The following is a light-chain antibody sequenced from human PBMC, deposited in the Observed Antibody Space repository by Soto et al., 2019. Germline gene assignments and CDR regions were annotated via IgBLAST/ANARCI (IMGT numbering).Light chain of an antibody. J-gene: IGKJ2*01. CDR2: AAS. CDR1: QSISSY. CDR3: QQYNNWHPYT. V-gene: IGKV1-39*01. Sequence: DIQMTQSPSSLSASVGDRVTIPCRASQSISSYLNWFQQKPGKAPMLMIYAASSLQSGVPSRFSGSGSGTDFTLTISSLQSEDFAFYYCQQYNNWHPYTFGQGTKVDIK.